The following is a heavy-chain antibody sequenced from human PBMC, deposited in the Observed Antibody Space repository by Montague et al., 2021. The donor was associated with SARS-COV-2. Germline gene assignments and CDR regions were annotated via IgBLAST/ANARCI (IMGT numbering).Heavy chain of an antibody. CDR3: AREPGVLDTYYYGMDV. V-gene: IGHV4-34*01. CDR1: GGSFSGDN. Sequence: SETLSLTCVLYGGSFSGDNWSWIRQPPGKGLEWIGQINHSGSTNXNPSLKSRVTMSVDTSKNQFSLNLRSVTAVDTAMYYCAREPGVLDTYYYGMDVWGQGTTVTVSS. CDR2: INHSGST. J-gene: IGHJ6*02. D-gene: IGHD3/OR15-3a*01.